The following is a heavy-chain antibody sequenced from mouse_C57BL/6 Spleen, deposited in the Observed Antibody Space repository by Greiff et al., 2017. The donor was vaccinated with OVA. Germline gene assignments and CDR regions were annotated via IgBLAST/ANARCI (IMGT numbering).Heavy chain of an antibody. Sequence: QVQLQQSGPELVKPGASVKLSCTASGYTFTSYDINWVKQRPGQGLEWIGWIYPRDGSTKYTAKFQGKATLTIDTSSSSAYMERHSLTSEDSAFYFCASNYYGSSYHFDVWGTGTTITVSS. V-gene: IGHV1-85*01. D-gene: IGHD1-1*01. CDR1: GYTFTSYD. CDR3: ASNYYGSSYHFDV. CDR2: IYPRDGST. J-gene: IGHJ1*03.